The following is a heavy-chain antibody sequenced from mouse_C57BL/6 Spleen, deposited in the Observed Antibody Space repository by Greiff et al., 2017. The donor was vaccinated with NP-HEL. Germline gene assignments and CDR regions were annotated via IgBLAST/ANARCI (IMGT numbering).Heavy chain of an antibody. CDR3: SRGSHGAMDY. D-gene: IGHD1-1*02. CDR2: IRSKSNNYAT. CDR1: GFSFNTYA. J-gene: IGHJ4*01. V-gene: IGHV10-1*01. Sequence: EVQLVESGGGLVQPKGSLKLSCAASGFSFNTYAMNWVRQAPGKGLEWVARIRSKSNNYATYYADSVKDRFTISRDDSESMLYLQMNNLKTEDTAMYYCSRGSHGAMDYWGQGTSVTVSS.